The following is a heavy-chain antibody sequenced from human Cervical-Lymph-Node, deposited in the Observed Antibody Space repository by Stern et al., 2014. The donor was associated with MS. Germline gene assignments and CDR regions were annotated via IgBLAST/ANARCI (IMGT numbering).Heavy chain of an antibody. J-gene: IGHJ5*02. Sequence: VQLVQSGGGLVQPGESLRLPGEVSGFTFSNYWMTWARQVPGKGRGWEAGIKTDGSEKSYVASVKGRFTISRDNAKNSLYLQMNSLRAEDTAVYYCARAVRELGTWGQGTLVTVSS. CDR3: ARAVRELGT. V-gene: IGHV3-7*01. D-gene: IGHD1-7*01. CDR2: IKTDGSEK. CDR1: GFTFSNYW.